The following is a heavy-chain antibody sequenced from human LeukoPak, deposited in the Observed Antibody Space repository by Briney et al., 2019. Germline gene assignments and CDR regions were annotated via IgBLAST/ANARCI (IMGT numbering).Heavy chain of an antibody. CDR2: ISSSSSYI. V-gene: IGHV3-21*04. Sequence: PGGSLRLSCAASGFTFSSYSMNWVRQAPGKGLEWVSSISSSSSYIYYADSVKGRFTISRDNSKNTLYLQMNSLRAEDTAVYYCAKDRGVGGMWGFFDYWGQGTLVTVSS. CDR3: AKDRGVGGMWGFFDY. J-gene: IGHJ4*02. CDR1: GFTFSSYS. D-gene: IGHD3-16*01.